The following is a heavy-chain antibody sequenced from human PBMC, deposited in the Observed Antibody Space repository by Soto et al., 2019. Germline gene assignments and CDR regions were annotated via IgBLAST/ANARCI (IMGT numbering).Heavy chain of an antibody. CDR2: IYYSGST. Sequence: SETLSLTCTVSGGSISSSSYYWGWIRQPPGKGLEWIGSIYYSGSTYYNPSLKSRVTISVDTSKNQFSLKLSSVTAADTAVYYCARSGIADFDYWGQGTLVTVSS. CDR3: ARSGIADFDY. CDR1: GGSISSSSYY. V-gene: IGHV4-39*01. D-gene: IGHD6-13*01. J-gene: IGHJ4*02.